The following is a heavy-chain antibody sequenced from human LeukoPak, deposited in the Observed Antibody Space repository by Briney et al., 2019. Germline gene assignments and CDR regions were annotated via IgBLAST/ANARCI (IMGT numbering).Heavy chain of an antibody. V-gene: IGHV1-8*01. Sequence: ASVKVSCKASGYTFTSYDINWVRQATGQGLEWMGWMNPNSGNTGYAQKFQGRGTMTRNTSISTAYMELSSLRSEDTAVYYCASTRITMVRGYNWFDPWGQGTLVTVSS. D-gene: IGHD3-10*01. CDR2: MNPNSGNT. CDR1: GYTFTSYD. CDR3: ASTRITMVRGYNWFDP. J-gene: IGHJ5*02.